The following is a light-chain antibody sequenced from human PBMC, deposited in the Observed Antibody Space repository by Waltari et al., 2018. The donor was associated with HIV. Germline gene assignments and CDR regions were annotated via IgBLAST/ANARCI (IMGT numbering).Light chain of an antibody. Sequence: QSALTQPASVSGSPGQSITISCNGTTTDIGGYNYVSWSQRHPDKAPKLIIFGVSNRPSGISIRFSGSKSGNTASLTISGLQAEDEADYYCCSYTKLTTHYVLFGGGTKLTVL. CDR1: TTDIGGYNY. CDR3: CSYTKLTTHYVL. V-gene: IGLV2-14*03. CDR2: GVS. J-gene: IGLJ2*01.